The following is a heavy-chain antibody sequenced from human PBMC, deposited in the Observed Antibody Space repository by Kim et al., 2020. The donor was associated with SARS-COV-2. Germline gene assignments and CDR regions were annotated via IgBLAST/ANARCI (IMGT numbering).Heavy chain of an antibody. Sequence: SETLSLTCTVSGGSISSSSYYWGWIRQPPGKGLEWIGSIYYSGSTYYNPSLKSRVTISVDTSKNQFSLKLSSVTAADTAVYYCARHPVWGSYRLPDYWGQGTLVTVSS. D-gene: IGHD3-16*02. V-gene: IGHV4-39*01. J-gene: IGHJ4*02. CDR1: GGSISSSSYY. CDR2: IYYSGST. CDR3: ARHPVWGSYRLPDY.